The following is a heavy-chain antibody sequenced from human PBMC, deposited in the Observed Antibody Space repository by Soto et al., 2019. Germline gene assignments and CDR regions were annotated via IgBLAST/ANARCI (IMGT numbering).Heavy chain of an antibody. Sequence: PSEALSLTCSVSGDSIGSGGHYWNWMLQHPERGLEWIGYIYYIGSTHYNPSLRSRLRISLDTSKNQFFLRLTSVTASDTAMYYCAARRGGYDLDSSGWYFWGQGTLVPVSS. V-gene: IGHV4-31*03. D-gene: IGHD6-13*01. J-gene: IGHJ4*02. CDR3: AARRGGYDLDSSGWYF. CDR1: GDSIGSGGHY. CDR2: IYYIGST.